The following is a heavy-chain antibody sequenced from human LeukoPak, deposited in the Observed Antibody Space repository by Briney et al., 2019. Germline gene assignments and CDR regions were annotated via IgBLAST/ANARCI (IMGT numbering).Heavy chain of an antibody. Sequence: ASVKVSCKASGYTFTSYDINWVRQATGQGLEWMGWMNPNSGNTGYAQKFQGRVTITADESTSTAYMELSSLRSEDTAVYYCARRRTNVDHAFDIWGQGTMVTVSS. D-gene: IGHD1/OR15-1a*01. CDR3: ARRRTNVDHAFDI. CDR1: GYTFTSYD. J-gene: IGHJ3*02. V-gene: IGHV1-8*01. CDR2: MNPNSGNT.